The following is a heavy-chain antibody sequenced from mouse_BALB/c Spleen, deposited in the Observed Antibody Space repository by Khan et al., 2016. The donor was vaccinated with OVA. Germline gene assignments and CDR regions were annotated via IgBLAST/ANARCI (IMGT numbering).Heavy chain of an antibody. CDR3: AHPSYDLRLFEV. Sequence: EVKLEESGAELVKPGASVRLSCTASGFNIKDTYIHWVKQRPEQGLEWIGRIAPANGNTKYDPKFQDKATITSDTSSNTSYLQLSSLTSEDTAVYYCAHPSYDLRLFEVWGAGTTVTVSS. CDR2: IAPANGNT. D-gene: IGHD1-2*01. V-gene: IGHV14-3*02. J-gene: IGHJ1*01. CDR1: GFNIKDTY.